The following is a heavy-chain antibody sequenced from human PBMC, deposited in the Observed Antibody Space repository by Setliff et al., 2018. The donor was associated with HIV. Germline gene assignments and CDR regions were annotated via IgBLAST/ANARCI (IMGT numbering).Heavy chain of an antibody. CDR1: GFIFRNYW. D-gene: IGHD5-12*01. V-gene: IGHV3-7*01. CDR3: HSGYDTEEQSYFDY. J-gene: IGHJ4*02. Sequence: GGSLRLSCAVSGFIFRNYWMTWVRQAPGRGLEWVASINQDGSSTTYADSVKDRFTISRDNAKNTLYLQMNSLRAEDTGVYYCHSGYDTEEQSYFDYWGQGALVTVSS. CDR2: INQDGSST.